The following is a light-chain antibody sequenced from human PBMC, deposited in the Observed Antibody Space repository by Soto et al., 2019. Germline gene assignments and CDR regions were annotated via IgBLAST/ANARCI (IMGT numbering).Light chain of an antibody. Sequence: DSVMTQSPLSLPVTPGEPASISCRSSQSLLHSDGYNYLDWYLQKPGQSPQLLICLGSNRASGVPDRFSGSGSGTDFTLTIRRVEAEDFGVYFCMQALQTPWTFGQGTQVEVK. V-gene: IGKV2-28*01. CDR3: MQALQTPWT. J-gene: IGKJ1*01. CDR1: QSLLHSDGYNY. CDR2: LGS.